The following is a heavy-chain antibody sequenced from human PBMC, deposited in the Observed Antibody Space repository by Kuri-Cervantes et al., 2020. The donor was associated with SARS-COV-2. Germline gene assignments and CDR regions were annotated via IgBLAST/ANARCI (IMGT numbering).Heavy chain of an antibody. CDR1: GFTFSSYG. V-gene: IGHV3-30*02. J-gene: IGHJ4*02. D-gene: IGHD3-3*01. CDR3: ARNGHERYYDSWSGYTPFVY. CDR2: IRYDGSNK. Sequence: GESLKISCAASGFTFSSYGMHWVRQAPGKGLEWVAFIRYDGSNKYYADSVKGRFTISRDNSKNTLYLQMNSLRAEDTAVYYCARNGHERYYDSWSGYTPFVYWGQGTLVTVSS.